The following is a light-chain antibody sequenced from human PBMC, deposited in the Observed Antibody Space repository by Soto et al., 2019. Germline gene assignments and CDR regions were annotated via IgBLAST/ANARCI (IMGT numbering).Light chain of an antibody. CDR2: GAS. J-gene: IGKJ1*01. Sequence: EIVLTQSPGTLSLYPGERATLSCRASQSVSRNFLAWHQQKPGQAPRLLIYGASSRATGIPDRFSGSGSGTDFTLTISRLEPEDFAVYFCQQYGTSPWTFGQGTKVDIK. CDR1: QSVSRNF. CDR3: QQYGTSPWT. V-gene: IGKV3-20*01.